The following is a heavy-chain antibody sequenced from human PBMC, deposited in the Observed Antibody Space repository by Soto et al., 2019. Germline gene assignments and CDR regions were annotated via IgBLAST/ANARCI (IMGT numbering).Heavy chain of an antibody. CDR1: GYIFTNYG. J-gene: IGHJ4*02. D-gene: IGHD3-16*01. V-gene: IGHV1-18*01. CDR2: ISAYNGHT. CDR3: VRGDGGSFDH. Sequence: QVQLVQSGVEVKKPGASVKVSCKAMGYIFTNYGLSWVRQAPGEGPEWLGWISAYNGHTKYAPKVQDRVTLTTDTSAPTAYLEMRSLRSDDAAVYYCVRGDGGSFDHWGQGTLVLVSS.